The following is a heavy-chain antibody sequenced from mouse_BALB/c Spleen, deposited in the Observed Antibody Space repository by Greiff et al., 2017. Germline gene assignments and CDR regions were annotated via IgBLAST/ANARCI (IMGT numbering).Heavy chain of an antibody. CDR3: AKHNCSAMDY. J-gene: IGHJ4*01. V-gene: IGHV2-6-2*01. CDR2: IWSDGST. Sequence: QVQLQQSGPDLVAPSQSLSITCTVSGFSLTSYGVHWVRQPPGKGLEWLVVIWSDGSTTYNSALKSRLSISKDNSKSQVFLKMNSLQTYDTAMYYCAKHNCSAMDYWGQGTSVTVSS. CDR1: GFSLTSYG. D-gene: IGHD4-1*01.